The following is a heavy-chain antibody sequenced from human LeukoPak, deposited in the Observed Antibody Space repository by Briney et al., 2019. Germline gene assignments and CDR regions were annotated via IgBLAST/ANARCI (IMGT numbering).Heavy chain of an antibody. V-gene: IGHV1-8*02. Sequence: ASVKVSCKASGYTFTGYYMHWVRQAPGQGLEWMGWMNPNSGNTGYAQKFQGRVTMTRNTSISTAYMELSSLRSEDTAVYYCAREGGIFGVVINWFDPWGQGTLVTVSS. CDR3: AREGGIFGVVINWFDP. D-gene: IGHD3-3*01. CDR2: MNPNSGNT. CDR1: GYTFTGYY. J-gene: IGHJ5*02.